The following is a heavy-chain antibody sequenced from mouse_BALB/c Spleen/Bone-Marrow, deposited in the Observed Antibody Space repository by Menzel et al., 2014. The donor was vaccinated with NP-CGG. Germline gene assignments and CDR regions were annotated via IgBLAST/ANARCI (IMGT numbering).Heavy chain of an antibody. J-gene: IGHJ4*01. CDR2: INPYNGGT. CDR3: ARKYFYAIDY. Sequence: VQLQQPGPELVKPGASMKISCKASGYSFTDYTMNWVKQSHGKNLEWIGLINPYNGGTTYSQKFKGKATLTVDKSSSTAYMEFLSLTSDDSAVYYCARKYFYAIDYWGQGTSVTVSS. V-gene: IGHV1-18*01. CDR1: GYSFTDYT.